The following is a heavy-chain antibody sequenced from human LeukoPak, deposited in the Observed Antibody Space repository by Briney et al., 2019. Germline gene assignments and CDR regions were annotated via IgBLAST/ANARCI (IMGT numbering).Heavy chain of an antibody. J-gene: IGHJ4*02. V-gene: IGHV3-23*01. CDR3: AAQYSSSPHGGFDY. D-gene: IGHD6-6*01. CDR2: ISGSGGST. Sequence: GGSLRLSCAASGFTFSSYAMSWVRQAPGKGLEWVSAISGSGGSTYYADSVKGRFTISRDNSKNTLYLQMNSLRAEDTAVYYCAAQYSSSPHGGFDYWGQGTLVTVSS. CDR1: GFTFSSYA.